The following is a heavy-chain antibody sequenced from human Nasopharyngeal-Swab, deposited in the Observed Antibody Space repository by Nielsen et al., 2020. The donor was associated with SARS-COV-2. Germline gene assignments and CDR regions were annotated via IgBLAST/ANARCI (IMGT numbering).Heavy chain of an antibody. CDR2: TYYSGST. J-gene: IGHJ4*02. V-gene: IGHV4-59*01. Sequence: WIRQPPGKGLEWIGYTYYSGSTNYNPSLKSRVTISVDTSKNQFSLKLSSVTAADTAVYYCARGSGDYVFDYWGQGTLVTVSS. CDR3: ARGSGDYVFDY. D-gene: IGHD4-17*01.